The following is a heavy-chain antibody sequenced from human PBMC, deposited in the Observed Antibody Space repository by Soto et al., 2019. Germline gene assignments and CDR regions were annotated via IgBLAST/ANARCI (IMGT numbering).Heavy chain of an antibody. CDR2: IYYSGST. J-gene: IGHJ4*02. CDR1: GGSISSGDYY. CDR3: ARSTPLYYDSSGYYSDQYYFDY. D-gene: IGHD3-22*01. V-gene: IGHV4-30-4*01. Sequence: SETLSLTCTVSGGSISSGDYYWSWIRQPPGKGLEWIGYIYYSGSTYYNPSLKSRVTISVDTSKNQFSLKLSSVTAADTAVYYCARSTPLYYDSSGYYSDQYYFDYWGQGTLVTVSS.